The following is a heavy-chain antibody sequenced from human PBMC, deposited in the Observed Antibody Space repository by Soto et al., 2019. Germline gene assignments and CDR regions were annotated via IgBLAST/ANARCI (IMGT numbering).Heavy chain of an antibody. J-gene: IGHJ6*02. V-gene: IGHV4-4*02. Sequence: SETLSLTCAVSGDSISSSNWWTWVRQPPGKGLEWIGDIYHTGITNYNPSLKSRVTILVDKSKNQFSLKLTSVTAADTAVSYCARYSASALYYYFGMDVWGQGTTVTVSS. CDR3: ARYSASALYYYFGMDV. CDR1: GDSISSSNW. D-gene: IGHD6-13*01. CDR2: IYHTGIT.